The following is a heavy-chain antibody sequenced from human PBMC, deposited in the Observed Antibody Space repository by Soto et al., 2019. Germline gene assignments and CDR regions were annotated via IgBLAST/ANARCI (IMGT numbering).Heavy chain of an antibody. D-gene: IGHD3-9*01. CDR3: ARDYDTLTGYAFDI. CDR2: ISRTSSYI. CDR1: KSTFSSYS. Sequence: GGSLRLSCAASKSTFSSYSMNWVRQAPGKGLEWVSSISRTSSYIYYADSVKGRFTISRDNAKNSLFLQMNSLRAEDTAVYYCARDYDTLTGYAFDIWGQGTRVTVSS. J-gene: IGHJ3*02. V-gene: IGHV3-21*01.